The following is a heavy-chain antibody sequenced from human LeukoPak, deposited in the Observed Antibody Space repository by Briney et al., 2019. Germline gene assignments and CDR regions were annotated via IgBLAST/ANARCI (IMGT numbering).Heavy chain of an antibody. V-gene: IGHV4-59*01. CDR3: ARGPRSWYYYDSSGYYYY. J-gene: IGHJ4*02. CDR2: IYYSGST. CDR1: GGSISSYY. D-gene: IGHD3-22*01. Sequence: PSETLSLTCPVSGGSISSYYWSWIRQPPGKGLEWIGYIYYSGSTNYNPSLKSRVTISVDTSKNQFSLKLSSVTAADTAVYYCARGPRSWYYYDSSGYYYYWGQGTLVTVSS.